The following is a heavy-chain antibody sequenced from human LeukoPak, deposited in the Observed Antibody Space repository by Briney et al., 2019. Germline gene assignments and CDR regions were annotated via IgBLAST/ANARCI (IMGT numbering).Heavy chain of an antibody. Sequence: SETLSLTCTVSGGSISSSSYYWGWIRQPPGKGLEWTGSIYYSGSTYCNPSLKSRVTISVDTSKNQFSLKLSSVTAADTAVYYCARRGSYSSGWNFDYWGQGTLVTVSS. CDR1: GGSISSSSYY. CDR2: IYYSGST. V-gene: IGHV4-39*01. CDR3: ARRGSYSSGWNFDY. D-gene: IGHD6-19*01. J-gene: IGHJ4*02.